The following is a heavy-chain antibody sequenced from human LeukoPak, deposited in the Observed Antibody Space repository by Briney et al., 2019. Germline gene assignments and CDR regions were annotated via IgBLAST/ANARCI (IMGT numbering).Heavy chain of an antibody. CDR1: GFTFSSYW. CDR3: ASELGIGY. Sequence: PGGSLRLSCEASGFTFSSYWMHWVSQAPGKGLVWVSRINTDGSRVSYADSVKGRFTISRDNAKNTLYLQMNSLRAEDTAVYYCASELGIGYWGQGTLVTVSS. D-gene: IGHD7-27*01. V-gene: IGHV3-74*01. CDR2: INTDGSRV. J-gene: IGHJ4*02.